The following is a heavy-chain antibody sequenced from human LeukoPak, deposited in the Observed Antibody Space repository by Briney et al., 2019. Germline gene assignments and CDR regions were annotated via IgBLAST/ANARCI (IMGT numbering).Heavy chain of an antibody. J-gene: IGHJ4*02. D-gene: IGHD3-10*01. Sequence: ASVKVSCKASGYTFTSYYMHWVRQAPGQGLEWMGIINPSGGSTRYAQKLQGRVTMTRDTSTSTVYMELSSLRSEDTAVYYCARVGGSGSPTYLYFDYWGQGTLVTVSS. V-gene: IGHV1-46*01. CDR1: GYTFTSYY. CDR2: INPSGGST. CDR3: ARVGGSGSPTYLYFDY.